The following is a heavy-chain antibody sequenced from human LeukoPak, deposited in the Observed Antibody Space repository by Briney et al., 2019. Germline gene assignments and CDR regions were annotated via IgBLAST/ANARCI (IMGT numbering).Heavy chain of an antibody. J-gene: IGHJ4*02. CDR2: INQDGSEK. CDR3: ARAGSL. Sequence: PGGSLRLSCAASGFTFSSYWMTWVRQAPGKGLEWVANINQDGSEKYYVDSLKGRFTISRDNAKNSLYLQINSLRVEDTAVYYCARAGSLGGQGTLVTVSS. V-gene: IGHV3-7*01. CDR1: GFTFSSYW.